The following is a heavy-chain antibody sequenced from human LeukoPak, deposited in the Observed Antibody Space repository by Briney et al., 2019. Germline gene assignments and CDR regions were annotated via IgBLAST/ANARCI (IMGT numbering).Heavy chain of an antibody. CDR3: ARVRYYDILTGYQSVWFDP. Sequence: ASVKVSCKASGGTFSSYAISWVRQAPGQGLEWMGGIIPIFGTANYAQKSQGRVTITADESTSTAYMELSSLRSEDTAVYYCARVRYYDILTGYQSVWFDPWGQGTLVTVSS. CDR1: GGTFSSYA. D-gene: IGHD3-9*01. V-gene: IGHV1-69*01. CDR2: IIPIFGTA. J-gene: IGHJ5*02.